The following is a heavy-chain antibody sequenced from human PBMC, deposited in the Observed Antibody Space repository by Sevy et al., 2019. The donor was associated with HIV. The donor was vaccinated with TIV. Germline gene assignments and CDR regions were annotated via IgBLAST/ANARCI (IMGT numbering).Heavy chain of an antibody. V-gene: IGHV3-23*01. CDR2: INSRGGST. CDR1: GYSFSSYA. D-gene: IGHD6-13*01. CDR3: ARRGARIAAGASAFYDY. Sequence: GGSLRLSCVVSGYSFSSYAISWVRQAPGKGLEWVSTINSRGGSTYYADSVKGRFTISRDNPKNTLFLQMINLRVDDTAIYYCARRGARIAAGASAFYDYWGQGTLVTVSS. J-gene: IGHJ4*02.